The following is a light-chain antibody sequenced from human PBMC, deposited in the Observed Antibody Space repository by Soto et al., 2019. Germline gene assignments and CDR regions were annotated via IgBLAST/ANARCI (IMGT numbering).Light chain of an antibody. V-gene: IGKV3-11*01. Sequence: EIVLTQSPATLSLSPGERATLSCKASQNVNTYIAWYQHKPGQAPRLLIYDASNRATALPPRSSGSGSGTDFTFTISSLEPEDSGVYYCQQRINWPLTFGGGTKVDIK. CDR1: QNVNTY. CDR2: DAS. CDR3: QQRINWPLT. J-gene: IGKJ4*01.